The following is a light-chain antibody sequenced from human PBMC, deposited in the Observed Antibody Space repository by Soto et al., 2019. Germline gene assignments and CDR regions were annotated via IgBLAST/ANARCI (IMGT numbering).Light chain of an antibody. CDR2: DAS. J-gene: IGKJ2*02. V-gene: IGKV1-5*01. CDR3: QQSNSFSGT. CDR1: QSISTW. Sequence: DIQMTQYPSTLSASVGDRVTITCRASQSISTWLAWYQQKPGTAPKLLIYDASILQSVVPSRCSGSGSGIEFTLTISSLQPDDFATYYCQQSNSFSGTFGQGTKLEIK.